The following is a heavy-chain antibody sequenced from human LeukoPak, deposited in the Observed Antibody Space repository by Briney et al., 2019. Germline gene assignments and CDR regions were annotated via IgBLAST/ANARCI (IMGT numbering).Heavy chain of an antibody. CDR2: ISSSSSSYI. CDR1: GFTFSSYS. CDR3: ARVRGSYYYYYYMDV. V-gene: IGHV3-21*01. D-gene: IGHD1-26*01. J-gene: IGHJ6*03. Sequence: GGSLRLSCAASGFTFSSYSMNWVRQAPGKGLEWVSSISSSSSSYIYYADSVKGRFTISRHNAKNSLYLQMNSLRAEDTAVYYCARVRGSYYYYYYMDVWGKGTTVTVSS.